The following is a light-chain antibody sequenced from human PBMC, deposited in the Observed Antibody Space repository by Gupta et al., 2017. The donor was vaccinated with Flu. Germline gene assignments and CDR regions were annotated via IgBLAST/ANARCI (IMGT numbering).Light chain of an antibody. CDR1: QSVSSY. CDR2: DAS. J-gene: IGKJ2*01. CDR3: QQRSNWPYT. Sequence: EIVLPQSPAIPSLSPGERTTLSCRGSQSVSSYLAWYQQKPGQAPRLLIYDASTRATGIPARFSGSGSGTDFTLTISSLEPEDVAVYYCQQRSNWPYTFGQGTKLDIK. V-gene: IGKV3-11*01.